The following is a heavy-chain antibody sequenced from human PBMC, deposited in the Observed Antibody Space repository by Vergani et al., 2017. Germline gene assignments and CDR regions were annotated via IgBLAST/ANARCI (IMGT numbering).Heavy chain of an antibody. CDR3: VKEKIDLGSYFFDS. V-gene: IGHV3-23*01. J-gene: IGHJ4*01. D-gene: IGHD2/OR15-2a*01. CDR1: GFTFIMHA. CDR2: HSASDRRT. Sequence: EVQLLESGGDLVQPGGSLRLSCAASGFTFIMHAMSWVRQAPGKRLEFVSTHSASDRRTPYADSVKGRFSISRDNSKNTVFLQVHSLRAEDTALYYCVKEKIDLGSYFFDSWGHGILVTVSS.